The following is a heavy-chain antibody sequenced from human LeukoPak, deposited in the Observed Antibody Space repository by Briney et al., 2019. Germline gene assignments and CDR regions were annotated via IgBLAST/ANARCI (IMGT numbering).Heavy chain of an antibody. V-gene: IGHV4-39*01. Sequence: SETLSLTCTVSGGSISSSSYYWGWIRQPPGKGLEWIGSIYYSGSTYYNPSLKSRVTISVDTSKNQFSLKLSSVTAADRALYYCARRGYCSSTSCYYSRGQNYYFDYWGQGTLVTVSS. CDR1: GGSISSSSYY. CDR2: IYYSGST. J-gene: IGHJ4*02. CDR3: ARRGYCSSTSCYYSRGQNYYFDY. D-gene: IGHD2-2*01.